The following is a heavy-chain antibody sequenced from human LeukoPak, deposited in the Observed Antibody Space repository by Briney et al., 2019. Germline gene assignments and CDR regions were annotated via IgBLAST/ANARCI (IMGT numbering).Heavy chain of an antibody. J-gene: IGHJ4*02. V-gene: IGHV1-18*01. CDR3: AREHYYGSGSFPVSFDY. Sequence: GASVKVSCKASGYTFTSYGISWVRRAPGQGLEWMGWISAYNGNTDYAQKLQGRVTMTTDTSTSTAYMELRGLRSDDTAVYYCAREHYYGSGSFPVSFDYWGQGALSPSPQ. CDR2: ISAYNGNT. D-gene: IGHD3-10*01. CDR1: GYTFTSYG.